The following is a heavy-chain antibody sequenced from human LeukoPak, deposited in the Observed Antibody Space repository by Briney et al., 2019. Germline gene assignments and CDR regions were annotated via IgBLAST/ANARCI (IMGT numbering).Heavy chain of an antibody. CDR1: GASISSYY. J-gene: IGHJ4*02. CDR3: AGSAPYYDSSGPPKL. CDR2: IYYSGNT. Sequence: SETLSLTCTVPGASISSYYWSWIRQPPGKGLEWIGYIYYSGNTNYNPSLKSRVTISVDTSKKQFSLKLSSVTAADTAVYYCAGSAPYYDSSGPPKLWGQGTLVTVSS. V-gene: IGHV4-59*08. D-gene: IGHD3-22*01.